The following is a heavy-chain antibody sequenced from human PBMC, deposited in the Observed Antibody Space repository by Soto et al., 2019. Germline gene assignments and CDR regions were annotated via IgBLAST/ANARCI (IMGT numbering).Heavy chain of an antibody. CDR2: IWYDGSNK. D-gene: IGHD1-26*01. V-gene: IGHV3-33*01. CDR1: GFTFSSYG. Sequence: QVQLVESGGGVVQPGRSLRLSCAASGFTFSSYGMHWVRQAPVQGLECVAGIWYDGSNKYYADSVKGRFTISRDNAKNTLYLQMNSLRAEDTAVYYCARDPRTSGSYSRLGDYWGQGTLVTVSS. CDR3: ARDPRTSGSYSRLGDY. J-gene: IGHJ4*02.